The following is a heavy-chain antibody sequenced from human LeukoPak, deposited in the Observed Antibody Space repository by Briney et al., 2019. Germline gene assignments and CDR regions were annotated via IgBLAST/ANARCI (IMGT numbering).Heavy chain of an antibody. CDR1: GGSFSGYY. Sequence: SETLSLTCAVYGGSFSGYYWSWIRQPPGKGLEWIGEINHSGSTNYNPSLKSRVTISVDTSKNQFSLKLSSVTAADTAVYYCARQSVVVAATSVDYWGQGTLVTVSS. CDR2: INHSGST. CDR3: ARQSVVVAATSVDY. D-gene: IGHD2-15*01. V-gene: IGHV4-34*01. J-gene: IGHJ4*02.